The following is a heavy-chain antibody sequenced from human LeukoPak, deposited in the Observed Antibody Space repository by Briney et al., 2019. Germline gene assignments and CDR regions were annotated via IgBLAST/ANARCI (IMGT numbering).Heavy chain of an antibody. Sequence: SQTLSLTCTVSGGSISSGDYYWSWIRQPPGKGLEWIGYIYYSGSTYYNPSLKSRVTISVGTSKNQFSLKLSSVTAADTAVYYCARTDIVVVPAAISWFDPWGQGTLVTVSS. CDR3: ARTDIVVVPAAISWFDP. CDR2: IYYSGST. J-gene: IGHJ5*02. CDR1: GGSISSGDYY. V-gene: IGHV4-30-4*08. D-gene: IGHD2-2*02.